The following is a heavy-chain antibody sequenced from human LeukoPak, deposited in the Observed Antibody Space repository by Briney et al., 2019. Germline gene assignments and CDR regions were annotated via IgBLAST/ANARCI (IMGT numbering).Heavy chain of an antibody. CDR3: AREGLWVGLDSGKTRQAYWES. CDR1: GFTFSNYW. CDR2: IKEDGSEK. D-gene: IGHD2-21*01. V-gene: IGHV3-7*04. Sequence: HPGGSLRLSCAASGFTFSNYWMSWVRQAPGKGLKWVANIKEDGSEKYYADSVKGRFTISRDNAKNSLNLQMNSLRAEDTAVYYCAREGLWVGLDSGKTRQAYWESWGQGTMVTVSS. J-gene: IGHJ3*01.